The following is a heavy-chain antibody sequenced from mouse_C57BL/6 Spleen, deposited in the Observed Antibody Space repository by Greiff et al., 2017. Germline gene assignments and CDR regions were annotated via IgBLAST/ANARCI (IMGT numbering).Heavy chain of an antibody. V-gene: IGHV1-26*01. J-gene: IGHJ3*01. Sequence: EVKLVESGPELVKPGASVKISCKASGYTFTDYYMNWVKQSHGKSLEWIGDINPNNGGTSYNQKFKGKATLTVDKSSSTAYMELRSLASVDSAVYYCAREGGGFAYWGQGTLVTVSA. CDR2: INPNNGGT. CDR3: AREGGGFAY. CDR1: GYTFTDYY.